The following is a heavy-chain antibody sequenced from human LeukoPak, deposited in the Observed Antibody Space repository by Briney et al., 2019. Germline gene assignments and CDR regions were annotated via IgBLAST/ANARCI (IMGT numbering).Heavy chain of an antibody. J-gene: IGHJ4*02. CDR2: IYSGGST. Sequence: GGSLRLSCAASGFTVSNNLMIWVRQAPGKGLEWVSIIYSGGSTYYADSVKGRFTISRDNFKNTLYLQMNSLRAEDTAVYYCARDRISTVSHSDYWGQGTLVTVSS. V-gene: IGHV3-66*01. CDR1: GFTVSNNL. CDR3: ARDRISTVSHSDY. D-gene: IGHD4-17*01.